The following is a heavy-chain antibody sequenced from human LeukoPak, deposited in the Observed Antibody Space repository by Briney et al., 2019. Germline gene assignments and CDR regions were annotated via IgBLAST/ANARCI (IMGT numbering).Heavy chain of an antibody. D-gene: IGHD3-10*01. Sequence: PSETLSLTCTVSSASITSSPYFWGWIRQSPGKGLEWIGYIYYSGSTNYNPSLKSRVTISVDTSKNQFSLKLSSVTAADTTVYYCARARSGMAIYYYYYIDVWGKGTTVTVSS. CDR1: SASITSSPYF. V-gene: IGHV4-61*05. J-gene: IGHJ6*03. CDR2: IYYSGST. CDR3: ARARSGMAIYYYYYIDV.